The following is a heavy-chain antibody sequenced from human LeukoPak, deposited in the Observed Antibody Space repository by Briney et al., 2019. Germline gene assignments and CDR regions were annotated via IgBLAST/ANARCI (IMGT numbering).Heavy chain of an antibody. Sequence: ETLSLTCTVSGGSISSGGYYWSWIRQHPGKGLEWIGYIYYSGSTNYNPSLKSRVTISVDTSKNQFSLKLSSVTAADTAAYYCASTYCSGGSCYWALDYWGQGTLVTVSS. CDR2: IYYSGST. V-gene: IGHV4-61*08. D-gene: IGHD2-15*01. J-gene: IGHJ4*02. CDR1: GGSISSGGYY. CDR3: ASTYCSGGSCYWALDY.